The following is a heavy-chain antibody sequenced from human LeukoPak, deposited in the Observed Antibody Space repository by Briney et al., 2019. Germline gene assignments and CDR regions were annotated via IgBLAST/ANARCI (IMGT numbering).Heavy chain of an antibody. CDR1: GFTFSSYA. Sequence: GGSLRLSCAASGFTFSSYAMHWVRQAPGKGLEYVSAISSNGGSTYYANSVKGRFTISRDNSKNTLYLQMGSLRAEDIAVYYCARDRCSGGSCQYYFDYWGQGTLVTVSS. J-gene: IGHJ4*02. CDR3: ARDRCSGGSCQYYFDY. D-gene: IGHD2-15*01. V-gene: IGHV3-64*01. CDR2: ISSNGGST.